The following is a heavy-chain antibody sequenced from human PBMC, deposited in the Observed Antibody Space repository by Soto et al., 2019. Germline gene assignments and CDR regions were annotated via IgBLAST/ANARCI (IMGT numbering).Heavy chain of an antibody. Sequence: EVQLAESGGGLVQPGGSLRLSCAASGFTFSSYSMNWVRQAPGKGLEWVSYISSSSSTIYYADSVKGRFTISRDNAKNSLYLQMNSLRAEDTAVYYCARSGRGTTVTRLFDYWGQGTLVTVSS. V-gene: IGHV3-48*01. CDR3: ARSGRGTTVTRLFDY. CDR2: ISSSSSTI. J-gene: IGHJ4*02. D-gene: IGHD4-17*01. CDR1: GFTFSSYS.